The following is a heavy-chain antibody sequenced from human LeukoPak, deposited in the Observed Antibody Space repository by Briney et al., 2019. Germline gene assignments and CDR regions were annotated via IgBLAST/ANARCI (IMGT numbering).Heavy chain of an antibody. Sequence: GASVKVSCKASGYTFTSYGISWVRQAPGQGLEWMGWISAYNGYKNYAQKFQGRVTMTTDTSTSTAYMELRSLRSDDAAVYYCARVPRIAAAGYEVDYWGQGTLVTVSS. J-gene: IGHJ4*02. D-gene: IGHD6-13*01. CDR1: GYTFTSYG. CDR3: ARVPRIAAAGYEVDY. CDR2: ISAYNGYK. V-gene: IGHV1-18*01.